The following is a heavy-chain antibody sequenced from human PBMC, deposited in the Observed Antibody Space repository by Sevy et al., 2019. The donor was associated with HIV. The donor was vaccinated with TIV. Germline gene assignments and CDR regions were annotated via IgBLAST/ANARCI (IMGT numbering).Heavy chain of an antibody. CDR1: GFTFSSYS. Sequence: GGSLRLSCAASGFTFSSYSMNWVRQAPGKGLEWVSSISSSSSYINYADSVKGRFTISRDNAKNSLYLQMNSLGAEDTAVYYCARIAGWTGAYSSGYPTPDYYGMDVWGQGTTVTVSS. V-gene: IGHV3-21*01. D-gene: IGHD3-22*01. CDR3: ARIAGWTGAYSSGYPTPDYYGMDV. J-gene: IGHJ6*02. CDR2: ISSSSSYI.